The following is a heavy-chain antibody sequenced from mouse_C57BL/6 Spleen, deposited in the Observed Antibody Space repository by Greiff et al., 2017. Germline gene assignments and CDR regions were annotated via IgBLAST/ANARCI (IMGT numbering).Heavy chain of an antibody. Sequence: EVQLMESGPGLVKPSQSLSLTCSATGYSITSGYYWNWIRQFPGNKLEWMGYIPYDGSNNSNPSLKNRTSIARDTSKNQFFLKLNYVSPGSTATDYCAREKGYCGRSPWFAYWGEGTLVTVSA. V-gene: IGHV3-6*01. D-gene: IGHD1-1*01. J-gene: IGHJ3*01. CDR3: AREKGYCGRSPWFAY. CDR1: GYSITSGYY. CDR2: IPYDGSN.